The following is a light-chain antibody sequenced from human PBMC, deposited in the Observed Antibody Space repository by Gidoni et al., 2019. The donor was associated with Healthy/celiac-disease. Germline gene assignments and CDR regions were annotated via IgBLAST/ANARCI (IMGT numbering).Light chain of an antibody. V-gene: IGLV2-8*01. CDR2: AVS. CDR1: SSDVGGYNY. Sequence: QSALTQPPAASGSPGQSVTISCTGTSSDVGGYNYVSWYQQHPRKAPTLMIYAVSKRPSGVPDRFSGSKSGNTASLTVSGLQAEDEADYYCSSYAGSNNVVFGGGTKLTVL. J-gene: IGLJ2*01. CDR3: SSYAGSNNVV.